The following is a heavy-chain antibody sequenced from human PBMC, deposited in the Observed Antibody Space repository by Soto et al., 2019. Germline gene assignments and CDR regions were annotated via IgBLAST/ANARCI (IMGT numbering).Heavy chain of an antibody. J-gene: IGHJ5*02. V-gene: IGHV6-1*01. Sequence: PSETLSLTCAISGDSVSSYSAAWNWIRQSPSGGLEWLERTYYRSRFFSDYAESVKSRIIINPDTSKNQFSLQLKSVTPEDTAVYYCVRDRYSSSGWFDPWGQGTPVTSPQ. D-gene: IGHD3-10*01. CDR2: TYYRSRFFS. CDR1: GDSVSSYSAA. CDR3: VRDRYSSSGWFDP.